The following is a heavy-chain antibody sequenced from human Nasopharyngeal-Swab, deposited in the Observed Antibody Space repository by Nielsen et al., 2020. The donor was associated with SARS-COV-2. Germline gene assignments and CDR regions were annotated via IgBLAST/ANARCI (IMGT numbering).Heavy chain of an antibody. D-gene: IGHD3-22*01. CDR2: IKQNGIEK. CDR3: ASSDYYDSSSYSHFDF. Sequence: GGSLRLSCAASGFTFSSYGMHWVRQAPGKGLEWVANIKQNGIEKYYVDSVKGRFTISRDNAKKSLYLQMNSLRAEDTAVYYCASSDYYDSSSYSHFDFWGRGTLVTISS. V-gene: IGHV3-7*01. CDR1: GFTFSSYG. J-gene: IGHJ4*02.